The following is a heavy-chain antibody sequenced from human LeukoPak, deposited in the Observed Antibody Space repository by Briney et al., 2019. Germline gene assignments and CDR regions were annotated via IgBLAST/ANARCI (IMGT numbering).Heavy chain of an antibody. J-gene: IGHJ4*02. CDR2: ISNDGGGT. CDR3: AKGSSGYFFDL. V-gene: IGHV3-23*01. CDR1: GFIFNNYG. D-gene: IGHD3-22*01. Sequence: GGSLRLSCAATGFIFNNYGLVWVRQAPGKELEWVSAISNDGGGTTYADFVKGRFSVSTDNSKNTLFLQMNSLRAEDTALYYCAKGSSGYFFDLWGQGTLVTVSS.